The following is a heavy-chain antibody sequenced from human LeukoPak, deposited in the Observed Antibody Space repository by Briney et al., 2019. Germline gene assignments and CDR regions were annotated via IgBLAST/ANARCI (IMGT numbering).Heavy chain of an antibody. Sequence: PSETLSLTCTVSGASLKTFYWTWIRQPAGKGLEWIGRISTTGSPNYNAYLKSRLSISMDTSRSQFSLKLSSVTAADTAVYYCAREAGISRPLDYWGQGTLVTVSS. CDR2: ISTTGSP. CDR3: AREAGISRPLDY. J-gene: IGHJ4*02. V-gene: IGHV4-4*07. CDR1: GASLKTFY.